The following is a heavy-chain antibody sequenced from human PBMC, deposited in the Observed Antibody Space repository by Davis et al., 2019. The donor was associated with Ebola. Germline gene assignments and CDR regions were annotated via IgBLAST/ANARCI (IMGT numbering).Heavy chain of an antibody. J-gene: IGHJ4*02. CDR2: IYYSGGT. CDR1: GGSISSSSYY. Sequence: PSETLSLTCTVSGGSISSSSYYWGWIRQPPGKGLEWIGSIYYSGGTYYNPSLKSRVTISVDTSKNQFSLKLSSVTAADTAVYYCARATRHYDTSGYYYDRWGQGTLVTVSS. CDR3: ARATRHYDTSGYYYDR. D-gene: IGHD3-22*01. V-gene: IGHV4-39*07.